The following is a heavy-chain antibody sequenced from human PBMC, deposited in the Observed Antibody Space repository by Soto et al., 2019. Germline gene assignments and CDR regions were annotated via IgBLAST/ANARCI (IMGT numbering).Heavy chain of an antibody. J-gene: IGHJ4*02. CDR1: GFIFSNNG. CDR3: TIVRVADSDLDH. D-gene: IGHD3-10*02. V-gene: IGHV3-30*02. CDR2: MSYDVSDT. Sequence: RGSLRLSCVGSGFIFSNNGMHCVRQTPGKGLEWVAFMSYDVSDTFYADSVKGRFTISRDNSKNTLFLHMSNLRAEDTAMYYCTIVRVADSDLDHWGQGTLVTVSS.